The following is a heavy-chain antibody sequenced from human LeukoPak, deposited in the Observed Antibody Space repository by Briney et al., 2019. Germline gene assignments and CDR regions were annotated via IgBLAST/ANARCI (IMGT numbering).Heavy chain of an antibody. J-gene: IGHJ5*02. CDR1: GGSMISYY. V-gene: IGHV4-4*08. Sequence: SETLSLTCTVSGGSMISYYWTWVRQTPGKGLEWIGYMYDSVRIHYNPSLKSRVTIFLDSSQNHFSLRLSSVAATDTAVYYCARGRAGRLSASNWFDPWGHGTLVTVSS. D-gene: IGHD6-19*01. CDR3: ARGRAGRLSASNWFDP. CDR2: MYDSVRI.